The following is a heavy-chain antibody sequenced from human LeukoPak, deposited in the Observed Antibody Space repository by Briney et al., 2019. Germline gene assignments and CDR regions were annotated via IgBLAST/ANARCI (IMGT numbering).Heavy chain of an antibody. J-gene: IGHJ2*01. CDR3: ASAQLYYYDSSGYPYWYFDL. D-gene: IGHD3-22*01. Sequence: SETLSLTCTVSGGSISSGGYYWSWIRQHPGKGLEWIGYIYYSGSTYYNPSLKSRVTISVDTSKNQFSLKLSSVTAADTAVYYCASAQLYYYDSSGYPYWYFDLWGRGTLVTVSS. CDR1: GGSISSGGYY. V-gene: IGHV4-31*03. CDR2: IYYSGST.